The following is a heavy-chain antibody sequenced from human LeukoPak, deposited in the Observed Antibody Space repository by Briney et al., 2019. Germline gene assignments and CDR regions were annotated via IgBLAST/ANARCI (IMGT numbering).Heavy chain of an antibody. Sequence: GGSLRLSCAASGFTFSSYAMSWVRQAPGKGLEWVSAISGSGGSTYYADSVKGRFTISRDNSKNTLYLQMNSLRAEDTAVYYCAESQWELLLGNYWGQGTLVTVSS. CDR3: AESQWELLLGNY. CDR2: ISGSGGST. V-gene: IGHV3-23*01. CDR1: GFTFSSYA. J-gene: IGHJ4*02. D-gene: IGHD1-26*01.